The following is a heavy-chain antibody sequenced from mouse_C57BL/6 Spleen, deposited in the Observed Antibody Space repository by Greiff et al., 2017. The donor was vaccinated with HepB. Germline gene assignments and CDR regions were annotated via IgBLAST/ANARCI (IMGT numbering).Heavy chain of an antibody. CDR3: TTSAYEYDGTVAY. V-gene: IGHV14-4*01. J-gene: IGHJ3*01. CDR2: IDPENGDT. Sequence: EVQLQQSGAELVRPGASVKLSCTASGFNIKDDYMHWVKQRPEQGLEWIGWIDPENGDTEYASKFQGKATITADTSSNTAYLQLSSLTSEDTAVYYCTTSAYEYDGTVAYWGQGTLVTVSA. D-gene: IGHD2-4*01. CDR1: GFNIKDDY.